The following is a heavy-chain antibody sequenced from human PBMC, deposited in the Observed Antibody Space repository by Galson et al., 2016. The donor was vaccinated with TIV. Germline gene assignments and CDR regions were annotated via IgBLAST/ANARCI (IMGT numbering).Heavy chain of an antibody. CDR3: AHRYFTRTNFLGAFDV. D-gene: IGHD2-2*01. Sequence: PALVKPTQTLTLTCTFSGFSLSTSGVGVGWIRQPPGKALEWLALIYWDDDKRYGPSLKTRLAITKDTSKNQVVLTMTNMDPVDTATYYCAHRYFTRTNFLGAFDVWGQGTMVTVTS. V-gene: IGHV2-5*05. CDR1: GFSLSTSGVG. J-gene: IGHJ3*01. CDR2: IYWDDDK.